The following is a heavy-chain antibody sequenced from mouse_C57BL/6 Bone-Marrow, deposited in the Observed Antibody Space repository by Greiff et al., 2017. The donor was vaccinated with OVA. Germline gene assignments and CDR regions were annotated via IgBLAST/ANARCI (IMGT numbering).Heavy chain of an antibody. Sequence: QVQLKESGPELVKPGASVKLSCKASGYTFTSYDINWVKQRPGQGLEWIGWIYPRDGSTKYNEKFKGKATLTVDTSSSTAYMELHSLTSEDSAVYFCATYYPFAYWGQGTLVTVSA. CDR3: ATYYPFAY. V-gene: IGHV1-85*01. J-gene: IGHJ3*01. CDR1: GYTFTSYD. D-gene: IGHD1-1*01. CDR2: IYPRDGST.